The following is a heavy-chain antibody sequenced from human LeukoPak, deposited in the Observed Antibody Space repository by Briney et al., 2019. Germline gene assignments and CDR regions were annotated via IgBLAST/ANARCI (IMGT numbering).Heavy chain of an antibody. Sequence: ASVKVSCKASGYTFTSYGISWVRQAPGQGLEWMGWISAYNGNTNYAQKLQGRVTMTTDTSTSTAYMGLRSLRSDDTAVYYCAREGTHCSGGSCYSLFDYWGQGTLVTVSS. J-gene: IGHJ4*02. V-gene: IGHV1-18*01. CDR1: GYTFTSYG. CDR2: ISAYNGNT. CDR3: AREGTHCSGGSCYSLFDY. D-gene: IGHD2-15*01.